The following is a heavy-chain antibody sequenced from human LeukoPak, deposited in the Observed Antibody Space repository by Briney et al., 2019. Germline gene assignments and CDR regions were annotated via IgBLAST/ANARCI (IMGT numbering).Heavy chain of an antibody. CDR3: ARDIGSGYYNFDY. D-gene: IGHD5-12*01. V-gene: IGHV1-46*01. CDR2: INLSGDRT. Sequence: ASVKVSCKASGYTLTSYYMHWMRQAPGQGLEWMGTINLSGDRTSYAQKIQGRVTMTRDTSTSTVYMELSSLTSEDTAVYYCARDIGSGYYNFDYWGQGTLVTVSS. CDR1: GYTLTSYY. J-gene: IGHJ4*02.